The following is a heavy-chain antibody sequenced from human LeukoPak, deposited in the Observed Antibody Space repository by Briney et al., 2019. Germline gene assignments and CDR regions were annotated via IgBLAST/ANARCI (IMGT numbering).Heavy chain of an antibody. CDR1: GFTFSSYA. D-gene: IGHD1-26*01. CDR3: AKDYTFWQWELLPNFGY. V-gene: IGHV3-23*01. CDR2: ISGSGGST. J-gene: IGHJ4*02. Sequence: GGSLRLSCAASGFTFSSYAMSWVRQAPGKGLEWGSAISGSGGSTYYADSVKGRFTISRDNSKNTLYLQMNSLRAEDTAVYYCAKDYTFWQWELLPNFGYWGQGTLVPVSS.